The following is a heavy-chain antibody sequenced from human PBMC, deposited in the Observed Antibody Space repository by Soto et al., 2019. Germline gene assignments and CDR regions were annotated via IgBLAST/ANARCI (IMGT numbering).Heavy chain of an antibody. CDR2: IYYSGST. V-gene: IGHV4-31*03. CDR1: GGSISSGGYY. J-gene: IGHJ6*02. CDR3: ARRTSLNCSSTSCNPTYYYYSYGMDV. D-gene: IGHD2-2*01. Sequence: SETLSLTCTVSGGSISSGGYYWSWIRQHPGKGLEWIGYIYYSGSTYYNPSLKSRVTISVDTSKNQFSLKLSSVTAADTAVYYCARRTSLNCSSTSCNPTYYYYSYGMDVWGQGTTVTVSS.